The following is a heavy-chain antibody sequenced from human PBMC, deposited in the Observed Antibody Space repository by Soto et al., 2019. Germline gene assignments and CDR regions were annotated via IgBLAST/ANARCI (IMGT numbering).Heavy chain of an antibody. D-gene: IGHD5-12*01. J-gene: IGHJ3*02. Sequence: QVQLVQSGAEVKKPGASVKVSCKASGFSFTDDGLTWVRQAPGQGLEWMGWISAYNGDTNYAQNCQGRVTMATDTSTSTGYIEPRGLRSDDTAVYYCARVRERWLQPEAFDIWGQGTMLTVSS. CDR2: ISAYNGDT. CDR3: ARVRERWLQPEAFDI. V-gene: IGHV1-18*04. CDR1: GFSFTDDG.